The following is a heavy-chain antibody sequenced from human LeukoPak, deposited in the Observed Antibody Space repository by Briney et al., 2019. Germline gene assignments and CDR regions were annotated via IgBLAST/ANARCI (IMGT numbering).Heavy chain of an antibody. V-gene: IGHV3-30-3*01. Sequence: PGGSLRLSCAASGFTFADYTMHWVRQAPGKGLEWVAVISFDGSNKYYADSVKGRFTISRDNSKNTLYLQMNSLRAEDTAVYYCARERESFSDDAFDIWGQGTMVTVSS. D-gene: IGHD3-10*01. CDR3: ARERESFSDDAFDI. CDR1: GFTFADYT. J-gene: IGHJ3*02. CDR2: ISFDGSNK.